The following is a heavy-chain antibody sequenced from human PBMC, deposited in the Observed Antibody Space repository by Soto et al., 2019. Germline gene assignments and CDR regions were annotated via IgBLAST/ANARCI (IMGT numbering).Heavy chain of an antibody. D-gene: IGHD4-17*01. J-gene: IGHJ5*02. V-gene: IGHV4-31*03. CDR2: IYYSGST. CDR1: GGSISSGGYY. Sequence: QVQLQESGPGLVKPSQTLSLTCTVSGGSISSGGYYWSWIRQHPGKGLEWIGYIYYSGSTYYNPSLKSRVTISVDTSKNQFSPKLSSVTAADTAVYYCAKDGGDYGDVYNWFDPWGQGTLVTVSS. CDR3: AKDGGDYGDVYNWFDP.